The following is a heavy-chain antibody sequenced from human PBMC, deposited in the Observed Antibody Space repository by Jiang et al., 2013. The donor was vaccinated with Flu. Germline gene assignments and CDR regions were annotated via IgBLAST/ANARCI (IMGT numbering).Heavy chain of an antibody. J-gene: IGHJ4*02. V-gene: IGHV3-30*03. D-gene: IGHD3/OR15-3a*01. CDR2: ISYDGRSK. Sequence: VQLLESGGGVVQPGRSLGLSCAASGFTFSSYGIHWVRQPPGKGLEWVAVISYDGRSKNYADSVKGRFTISRENSEKMVYLEMNGLRPDDTAVYYCARDQVGWLGTEPRRPDYWGRGTLVTVSS. CDR1: GFTFSSYG. CDR3: ARDQVGWLGTEPRRPDY.